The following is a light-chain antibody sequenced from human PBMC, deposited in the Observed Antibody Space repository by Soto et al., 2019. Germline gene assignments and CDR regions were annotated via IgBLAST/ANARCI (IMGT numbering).Light chain of an antibody. CDR3: QQYYSIPRT. CDR2: WAS. J-gene: IGKJ1*01. CDR1: KSLLDSSNNKDY. V-gene: IGKV4-1*01. Sequence: DIVMTQSPDSLAVSLGEKTTINCNSNKSLLDSSNNKDYLTWYQQKPGQPPKLIIYWASTREFGVPDRFSGSGSGTDFTLTISSLQAEDVAVYYCQQYYSIPRTFGHGTKVDI.